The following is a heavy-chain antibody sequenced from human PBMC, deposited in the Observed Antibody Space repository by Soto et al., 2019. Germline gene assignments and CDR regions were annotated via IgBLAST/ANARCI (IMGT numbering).Heavy chain of an antibody. CDR3: ARDLRSGYNWFDP. J-gene: IGHJ5*02. CDR2: ISSSSSTI. Sequence: PRLSCAASGFTFSSYSMNWVRQAPGKGLEWVSYISSSSSTIYYADSVKGRFTISRDNAKNSLYLQMNSLRDEDTAVYYCARDLRSGYNWFDPWGQGTLVTVSS. V-gene: IGHV3-48*02. CDR1: GFTFSSYS. D-gene: IGHD5-12*01.